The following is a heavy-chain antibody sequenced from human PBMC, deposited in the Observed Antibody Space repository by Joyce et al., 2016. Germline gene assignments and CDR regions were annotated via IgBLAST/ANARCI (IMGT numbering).Heavy chain of an antibody. CDR2: NKDDGIST. V-gene: IGHV3-74*01. CDR1: GSTFNNLW. CDR3: VGVFDY. J-gene: IGHJ4*02. Sequence: EVQLVESGGGLVQPGGSLRLSCVVSGSTFNNLWIHWVRQAPGKGLVWVSGNKDDGISTFYADSVKGRFTISRDDAKNTVYLQMNSLRAEDTALYYCVGVFDYWGQGTLVTVSS.